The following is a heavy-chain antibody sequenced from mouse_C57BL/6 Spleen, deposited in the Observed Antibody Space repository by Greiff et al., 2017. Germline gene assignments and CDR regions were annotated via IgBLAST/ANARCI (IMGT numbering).Heavy chain of an antibody. Sequence: QVQLQQPGAELVMPGASVKLSCKASGYTFTSYWMHWVKQRPGQGLEWIGEIDPSDSYTNYNQKFKGKSTLTVDKSSSTAYMQLSSLTSEDSAVYDCARSGYYGSSPLGYFDVWGTGTTVTVSS. V-gene: IGHV1-69*01. CDR1: GYTFTSYW. CDR3: ARSGYYGSSPLGYFDV. D-gene: IGHD1-1*01. CDR2: IDPSDSYT. J-gene: IGHJ1*03.